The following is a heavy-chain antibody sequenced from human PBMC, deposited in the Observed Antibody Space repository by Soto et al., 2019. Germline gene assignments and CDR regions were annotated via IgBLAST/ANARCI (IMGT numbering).Heavy chain of an antibody. Sequence: QVQLVQSGAEVKKPGASVKVSCKASGYTFTSYAMHWVRQAPGQRLEWMGWINAGNGNTKYSQKFQGRVTITRDTSASIAYMERSSLRSEDTAVYYCARDFSWFGELIASDYWGQGTLVTVSS. D-gene: IGHD3-10*01. J-gene: IGHJ4*02. CDR1: GYTFTSYA. V-gene: IGHV1-3*01. CDR2: INAGNGNT. CDR3: ARDFSWFGELIASDY.